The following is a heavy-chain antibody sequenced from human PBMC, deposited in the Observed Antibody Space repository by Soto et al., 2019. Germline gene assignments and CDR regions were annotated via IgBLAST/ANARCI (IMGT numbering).Heavy chain of an antibody. D-gene: IGHD1-1*01. J-gene: IGHJ1*01. CDR1: GYNFFDYG. Sequence: QIQLVQSGAEVQKPGASVKVSCKASGYNFFDYGVSWVRQAPGQGLEWMGWVSPKSGNTDYARKVQGRVTMTTDISTSTADMELRGLISDDTGVYYCARGRTVSSIGPLLVWGQGTLVSVSS. V-gene: IGHV1-18*01. CDR3: ARGRTVSSIGPLLV. CDR2: VSPKSGNT.